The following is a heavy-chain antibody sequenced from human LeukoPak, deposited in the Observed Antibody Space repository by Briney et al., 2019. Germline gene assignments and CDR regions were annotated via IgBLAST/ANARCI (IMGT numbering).Heavy chain of an antibody. V-gene: IGHV4-59*01. J-gene: IGHJ3*02. CDR1: GGSISSYY. CDR2: IYYSGST. D-gene: IGHD3-9*01. Sequence: SETLSPTCTVSGGSISSYYWSWIRQPPGKGLEWIGYIYYSGSTNYNPSLKSRVTISVDTSKSQFSLKLSSVTAADTAVYYCARSPVRLVTRAFDIWGQGTMVTVSS. CDR3: ARSPVRLVTRAFDI.